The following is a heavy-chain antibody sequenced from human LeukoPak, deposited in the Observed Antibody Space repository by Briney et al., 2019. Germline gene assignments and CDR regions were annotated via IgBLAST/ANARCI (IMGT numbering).Heavy chain of an antibody. J-gene: IGHJ4*02. D-gene: IGHD5-12*01. Sequence: PGGSLRLSCAASGFTSSSYTMNWVRQAPGKGLEWVSSISGSGDDIYYADSLKGRFTIPRDNAKNSMYLQMNRLRAEDTAVYYWARVNIVATIWSPFDFWGQGTLVTVSS. CDR1: GFTSSSYT. V-gene: IGHV3-21*01. CDR3: ARVNIVATIWSPFDF. CDR2: ISGSGDDI.